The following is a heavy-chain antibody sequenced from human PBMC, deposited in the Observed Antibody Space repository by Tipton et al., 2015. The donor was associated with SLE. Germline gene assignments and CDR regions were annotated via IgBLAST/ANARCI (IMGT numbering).Heavy chain of an antibody. J-gene: IGHJ4*02. CDR3: ARESVAAAGIDY. V-gene: IGHV4-39*07. CDR2: IYYSGST. Sequence: TLSLTCSVHGGSFNGYYWGWIRQPPGKGLEWIGSIYYSGSTYYNPSVKSRVTISVDTSQNQFSLRLSSVTAADAAVYYCARESVAAAGIDYWGQGALVTVSS. D-gene: IGHD6-13*01. CDR1: GGSFNGYY.